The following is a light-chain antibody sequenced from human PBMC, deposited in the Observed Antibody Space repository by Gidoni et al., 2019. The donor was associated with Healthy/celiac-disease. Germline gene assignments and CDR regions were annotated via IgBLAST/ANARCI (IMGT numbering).Light chain of an antibody. CDR2: GAS. CDR3: QQYNNWQT. J-gene: IGKJ1*01. CDR1: QSVSSN. V-gene: IGKV3-15*01. Sequence: EIVMTQSPATLSVSPGERATLSCRASQSVSSNFAWYQQKPGQAPRLLIYGASTRATGIPARFSGSGSGTEFPLTISRLQSEDFAVYYCQQYNNWQTFGQGTKVEIK.